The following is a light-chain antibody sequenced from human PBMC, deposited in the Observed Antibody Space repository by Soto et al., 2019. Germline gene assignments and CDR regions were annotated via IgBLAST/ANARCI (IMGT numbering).Light chain of an antibody. V-gene: IGKV1-39*01. CDR2: GAT. CDR3: QQSYSLFT. CDR1: QSISIY. J-gene: IGKJ3*01. Sequence: DIQMTQSPSSLSASVGDRVTIACRATQSISIYLNWYQQKPGKAPKLLIYGATTLQSGVPSRFSADGSGTDFNLTITSLQPEDFATYYCQQSYSLFTFGPGTKVDIK.